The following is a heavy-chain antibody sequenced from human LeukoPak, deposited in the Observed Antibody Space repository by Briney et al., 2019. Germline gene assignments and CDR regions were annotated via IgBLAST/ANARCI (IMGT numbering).Heavy chain of an antibody. D-gene: IGHD3-10*01. CDR3: ATSRFSGGLGRFDP. Sequence: PSETLSLTCTVSGGSISTYYWSWIRQPAGKRLEWIGRIYTSGNTYYNPSLKSRVTISVDTSKNQISLNLTSVTAADTAVYYCATSRFSGGLGRFDPWGQGTLVTVSS. V-gene: IGHV4-4*07. J-gene: IGHJ5*02. CDR2: IYTSGNT. CDR1: GGSISTYY.